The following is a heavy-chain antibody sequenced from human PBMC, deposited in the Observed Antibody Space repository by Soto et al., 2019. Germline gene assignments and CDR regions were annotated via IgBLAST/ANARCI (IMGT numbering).Heavy chain of an antibody. CDR1: GYTFTSYD. CDR3: VRGRGILTGGGFGPDY. J-gene: IGHJ4*02. CDR2: MNPNSGNT. Sequence: QVQLVQSGAEVKKPGASVKVSCKASGYTFTSYDINWVRQATGQGLEWMGWMNPNSGNTGYAQKFQGRVTMTRNTSISTAYMELSSLRSEDTAVYYCVRGRGILTGGGFGPDYWGQGTLVTVSS. V-gene: IGHV1-8*01. D-gene: IGHD3-9*01.